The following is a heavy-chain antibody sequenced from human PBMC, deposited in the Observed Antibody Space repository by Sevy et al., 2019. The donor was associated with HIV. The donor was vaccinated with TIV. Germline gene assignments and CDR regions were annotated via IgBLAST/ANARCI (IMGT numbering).Heavy chain of an antibody. J-gene: IGHJ4*02. Sequence: GGSLRLSCVASDLTVSSYSMNWVRQAPGKGLEWVANIRQDGNELYYADSVKGRFTISRDNAKESLFLQMTNLRVEDTAIYYCARRYFDLWGQGTLVTVSS. CDR3: ARRYFDL. CDR1: DLTVSSYS. CDR2: IRQDGNEL. V-gene: IGHV3-7*01.